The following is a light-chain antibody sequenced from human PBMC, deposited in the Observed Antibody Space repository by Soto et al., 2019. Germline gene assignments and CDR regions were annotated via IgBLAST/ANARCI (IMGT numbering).Light chain of an antibody. CDR1: QSVSSSY. Sequence: EIVLTQSPGTLSLSPGERATLSCRASQSVSSSYLAWYQQKPGQAPRLLIYGASSRATGIPDRFSGSGSGTDFTLTISRLEPEDFAEYYYQQYGSSPWTFAQGTKVDIK. CDR2: GAS. V-gene: IGKV3-20*01. J-gene: IGKJ1*01. CDR3: QQYGSSPWT.